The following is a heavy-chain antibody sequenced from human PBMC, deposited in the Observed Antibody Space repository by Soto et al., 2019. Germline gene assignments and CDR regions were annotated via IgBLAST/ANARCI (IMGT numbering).Heavy chain of an antibody. CDR1: GYTFTSYG. CDR2: ISAYNGNT. V-gene: IGHV1-18*01. D-gene: IGHD4-17*01. Sequence: ASVKVSCKASGYTFTSYGISWVRQAPGQGLEWMGWISAYNGNTNYAQKLQGRVTMTTDTSTSTAYMELRSLRSDDTAVYYCASSVEYGDLATFDYWGQRTLVTVSS. CDR3: ASSVEYGDLATFDY. J-gene: IGHJ4*02.